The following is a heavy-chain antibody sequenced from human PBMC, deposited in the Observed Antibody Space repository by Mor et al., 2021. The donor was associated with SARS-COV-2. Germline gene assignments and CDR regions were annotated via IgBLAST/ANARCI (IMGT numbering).Heavy chain of an antibody. D-gene: IGHD2-2*01. J-gene: IGHJ4*02. Sequence: YYNPSLKSRVTISVDTSKNQFSLKLSSVTAADTAVYYCARDSLDVVPAAMRWGQGTLVTVSS. CDR3: ARDSLDVVPAAMR. V-gene: IGHV4-31*02.